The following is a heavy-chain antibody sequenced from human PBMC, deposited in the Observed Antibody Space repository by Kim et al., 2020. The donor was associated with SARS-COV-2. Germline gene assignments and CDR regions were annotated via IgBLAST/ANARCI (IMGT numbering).Heavy chain of an antibody. CDR3: ARRGLNYYDSSGCMDV. J-gene: IGHJ6*02. Sequence: GESLKISCKGSGYSFTSYWIGWVRQMPGKGLEWMGIIYPGDSDTRYSPSFQGQVTISADKSISTAYLQWSSLKASDTAMYYCARRGLNYYDSSGCMDVWGQGTTVTVSS. D-gene: IGHD3-22*01. CDR1: GYSFTSYW. V-gene: IGHV5-51*01. CDR2: IYPGDSDT.